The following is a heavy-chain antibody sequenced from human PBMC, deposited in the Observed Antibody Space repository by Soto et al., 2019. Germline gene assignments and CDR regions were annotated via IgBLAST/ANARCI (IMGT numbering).Heavy chain of an antibody. Sequence: SETLSLTGTVSRATISSSSYYWGWIRPPPGKAVEWCGSIYYSGSTYYNPSLKSRVTISVDTSKNQFSLKLSSVNAADTAVYYCARQVGIAVAGGDDYYYGMDVWGQGTRVTVSS. V-gene: IGHV4-39*01. CDR3: ARQVGIAVAGGDDYYYGMDV. J-gene: IGHJ6*02. CDR2: IYYSGST. CDR1: RATISSSSYY. D-gene: IGHD6-19*01.